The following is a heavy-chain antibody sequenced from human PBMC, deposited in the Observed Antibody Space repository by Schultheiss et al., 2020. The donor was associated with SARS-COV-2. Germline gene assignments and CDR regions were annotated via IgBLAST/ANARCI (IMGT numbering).Heavy chain of an antibody. D-gene: IGHD3-16*02. CDR3: ASERGSGTYRGWFDP. Sequence: GGSLRLSCAASGFTVSGNSVNWVRQAPGKGLEWVSVILLGGGTYYADSVKGRFTMSRDTSKNTLYLQMNSLRAEDTAMYYCASERGSGTYRGWFDPWGQGTLVTVSS. CDR2: ILLGGGT. J-gene: IGHJ5*02. CDR1: GFTVSGNS. V-gene: IGHV3-53*05.